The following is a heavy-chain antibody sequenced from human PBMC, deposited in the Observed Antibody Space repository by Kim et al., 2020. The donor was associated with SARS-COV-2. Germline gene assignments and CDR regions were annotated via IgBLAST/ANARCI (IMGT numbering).Heavy chain of an antibody. Sequence: GGSLRLSCAASGFTFSSYAMHWVRQAPGKGLEWVAVISYDGSNKYYADSVKGRFTISRDNSKNTLYLQMNSLRAEDTAVYYCARDDLVATGYWGQGTLVT. J-gene: IGHJ4*02. D-gene: IGHD1-26*01. V-gene: IGHV3-30*04. CDR1: GFTFSSYA. CDR2: ISYDGSNK. CDR3: ARDDLVATGY.